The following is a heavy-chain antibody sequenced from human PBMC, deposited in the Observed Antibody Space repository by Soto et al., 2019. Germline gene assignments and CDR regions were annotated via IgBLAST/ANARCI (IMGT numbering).Heavy chain of an antibody. J-gene: IGHJ6*02. V-gene: IGHV3-53*01. CDR3: VVEDLGMEV. D-gene: IGHD2-15*01. Sequence: EVQLVESGGGLIQPGGSLRLSCEASGFTVSTNYRTWVRQTPGKGLEWVSIIYSNGNTYYADSVKGRFTISRDNSKNTLYLQRNSLRVDDMSVYYCVVEDLGMEVWGQGTTVTVS. CDR1: GFTVSTNY. CDR2: IYSNGNT.